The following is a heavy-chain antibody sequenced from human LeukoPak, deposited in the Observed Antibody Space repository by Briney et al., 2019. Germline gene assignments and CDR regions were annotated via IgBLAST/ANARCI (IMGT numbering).Heavy chain of an antibody. Sequence: ASVKVSCKASGYTFTSYGISWVRQAPGQGLEWMGWINPNSSGTNYAQKFQGRVTMTRDTSISTAYMELSRLRSDDTAVYYCARVPRGVAAGYYFDCWGQGILVTVSS. J-gene: IGHJ4*02. CDR2: INPNSSGT. CDR1: GYTFTSYG. V-gene: IGHV1-2*02. D-gene: IGHD6-13*01. CDR3: ARVPRGVAAGYYFDC.